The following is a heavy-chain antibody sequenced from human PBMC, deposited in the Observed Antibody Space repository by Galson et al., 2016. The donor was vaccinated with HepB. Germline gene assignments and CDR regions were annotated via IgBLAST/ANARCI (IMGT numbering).Heavy chain of an antibody. CDR1: GITFNDHI. Sequence: SLRLSCAASGITFNDHIMHWVRQAPGKGLEWVSGISWNSGSVGYADSVKGRFIISRDNVRKSLYLQMNSLRLEDTALYYCATNRRRTISGRAIGFYYYDKDVWGQGTTVIVS. CDR2: ISWNSGSV. V-gene: IGHV3-9*01. CDR3: ATNRRRTISGRAIGFYYYDKDV. J-gene: IGHJ6*02. D-gene: IGHD3-9*01.